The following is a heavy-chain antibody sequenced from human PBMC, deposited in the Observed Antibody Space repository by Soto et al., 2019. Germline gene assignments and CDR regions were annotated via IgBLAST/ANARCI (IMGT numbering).Heavy chain of an antibody. V-gene: IGHV4-59*12. CDR1: GGSISSYY. D-gene: IGHD3-22*01. CDR3: ARVPSSGNHFDY. Sequence: PSETLSLTCTVSGGSISSYYWSWIRQPPGKGLEWIGYIYYSGSTNYNPSLKSRVTISVDTSKNQFSLKLSSVTAADTAVYYCARVPSSGNHFDYWGQGTLVIVSS. CDR2: IYYSGST. J-gene: IGHJ4*02.